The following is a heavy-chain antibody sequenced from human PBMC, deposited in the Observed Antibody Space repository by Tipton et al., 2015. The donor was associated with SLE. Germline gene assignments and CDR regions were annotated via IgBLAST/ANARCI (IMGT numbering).Heavy chain of an antibody. D-gene: IGHD4-17*01. CDR1: GGSISSSSYY. Sequence: LRLSCAVSGGSISSSSYYWGWIRQPPGKGLEWIGSIYYSGSTYYNPSLKSRVTISVDTSKNQFSLKLSSVTAADTAVYYCARGWMTTVTVGFDPWGQGTLVTVSS. J-gene: IGHJ5*02. V-gene: IGHV4-39*07. CDR2: IYYSGST. CDR3: ARGWMTTVTVGFDP.